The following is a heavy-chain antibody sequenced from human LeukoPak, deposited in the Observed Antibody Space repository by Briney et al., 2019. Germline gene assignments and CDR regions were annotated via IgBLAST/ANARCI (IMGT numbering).Heavy chain of an antibody. J-gene: IGHJ4*02. Sequence: GRSLRLSCAASGFTFSSYGMYWVRQAPGKGLEWVAIIWFDGNNKYYADSVKGRFTISRDNSKNTLYLQMNSLRDEDTAVYFCAREGGSCGSTSCLYYFDYWGQGILVTVSS. CDR2: IWFDGNNK. CDR3: AREGGSCGSTSCLYYFDY. D-gene: IGHD2-2*01. CDR1: GFTFSSYG. V-gene: IGHV3-33*07.